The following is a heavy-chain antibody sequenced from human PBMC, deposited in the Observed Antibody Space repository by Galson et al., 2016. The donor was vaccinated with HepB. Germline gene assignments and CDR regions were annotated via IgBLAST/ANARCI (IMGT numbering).Heavy chain of an antibody. Sequence: SLRLSCAASGFTFSSYAMHWVRQAPGKGLEWVAVLRHDGSNDYYVDSVKGRFTISRDNSKNTLYLQMNSLRAEDTAVYYWARQEGDAARMDVWGQGTTVTVSS. CDR2: LRHDGSND. V-gene: IGHV3-33*01. CDR3: ARQEGDAARMDV. CDR1: GFTFSSYA. J-gene: IGHJ6*02. D-gene: IGHD1-26*01.